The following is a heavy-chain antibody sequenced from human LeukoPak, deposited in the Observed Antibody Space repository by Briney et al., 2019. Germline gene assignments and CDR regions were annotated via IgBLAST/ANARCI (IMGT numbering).Heavy chain of an antibody. CDR1: GYTFSSYD. Sequence: GASVKVSCKASGYTFSSYDITWVRQAPGQGLEWMGWISAYNGNTNYAQKFQGRVTMTTDTSTSTAYMELRSLRSDDTAVYYRARDSQSPDYWGQGTLVTVSS. J-gene: IGHJ4*02. CDR3: ARDSQSPDY. V-gene: IGHV1-18*01. CDR2: ISAYNGNT.